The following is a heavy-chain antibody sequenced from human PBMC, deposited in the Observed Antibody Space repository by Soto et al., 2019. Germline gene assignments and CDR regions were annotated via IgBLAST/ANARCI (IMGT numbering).Heavy chain of an antibody. CDR3: AKRGGSGWGFNDY. V-gene: IGHV3-23*01. D-gene: IGHD6-19*01. CDR1: GFTFSTYA. Sequence: SLRLSCAASGFTFSTYAMSWVRQAPGKGLEWVSTIGTGGGNTYYADSVKGRFTISRDNSENTLYLQMNSLRAEDTALYYCAKRGGSGWGFNDYWGRGALVTVSS. CDR2: IGTGGGNT. J-gene: IGHJ4*02.